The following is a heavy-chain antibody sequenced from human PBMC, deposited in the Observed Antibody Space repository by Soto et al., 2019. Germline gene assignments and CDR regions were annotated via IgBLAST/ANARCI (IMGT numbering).Heavy chain of an antibody. CDR2: IIPIFGAA. D-gene: IGHD1-26*01. V-gene: IGHV1-69*12. J-gene: IGHJ6*02. CDR1: GGTFSSYA. CDR3: ASHSGRSPEGQYSYGMDV. Sequence: VQLVQSGAEVKKPGSSVKVSCKASGGTFSSYAISWGRQAPGQGLEWMGGIIPIFGAADYAQKFQGRVTITADESTSTAYMELSSLRSEDTAVYSCASHSGRSPEGQYSYGMDVWGQGTTVTVSS.